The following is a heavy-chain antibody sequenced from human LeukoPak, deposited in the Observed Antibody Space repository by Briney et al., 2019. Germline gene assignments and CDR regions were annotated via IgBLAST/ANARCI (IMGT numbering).Heavy chain of an antibody. CDR3: AKGGLSRAGLDF. CDR2: ISDRDHNT. V-gene: IGHV3-23*01. CDR1: GFTFGSYA. D-gene: IGHD5/OR15-5a*01. J-gene: IGHJ4*02. Sequence: PGGSLRLSCAASGFTFGSYAMTWVRQAPGKGLEWVSSISDRDHNTYYADSVKDRFTISRDNSKNTLYLQMNSLRAEDTAVYYCAKGGLSRAGLDFWGQGTLVTVSS.